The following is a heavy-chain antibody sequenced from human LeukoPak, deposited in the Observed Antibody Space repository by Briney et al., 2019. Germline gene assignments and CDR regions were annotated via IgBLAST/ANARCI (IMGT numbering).Heavy chain of an antibody. CDR2: FDPEDGET. D-gene: IGHD4-17*01. CDR1: GYTLTELS. J-gene: IGHJ4*02. CDR3: ATVWVYGDHHERNDY. Sequence: ALVKVSCKVSGYTLTELSMHWVRQAPGKGLEWMGGFDPEDGETIYAQKFQGRVTMTEDTSTDTAYMKLSSLRSEDTAVYYCATVWVYGDHHERNDYWGQGTLVTVSS. V-gene: IGHV1-24*01.